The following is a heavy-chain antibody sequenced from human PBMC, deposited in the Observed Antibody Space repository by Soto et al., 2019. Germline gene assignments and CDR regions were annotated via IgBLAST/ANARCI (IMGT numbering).Heavy chain of an antibody. D-gene: IGHD5-18*01. J-gene: IGHJ6*02. Sequence: PGGSLRLSCAASGFTFDDYTMHWVRQAPGKGLEWVSLISWDGGSTYYADSVKGRFTISRDNSKNSLYLQMNSLRTEDTTLYYCAKDVSSYGLQGKDVWGQGTTVTVS. CDR1: GFTFDDYT. CDR3: AKDVSSYGLQGKDV. CDR2: ISWDGGST. V-gene: IGHV3-43*01.